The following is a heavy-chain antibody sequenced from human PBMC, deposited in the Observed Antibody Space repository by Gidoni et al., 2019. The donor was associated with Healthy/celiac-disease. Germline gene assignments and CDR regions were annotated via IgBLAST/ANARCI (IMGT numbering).Heavy chain of an antibody. Sequence: EVQLLESGGGLVQPGGSLRLSCAASGFTFSSYAMSWVRQAPGKGLEWVSAISGSGGSTYYADSVKGRFTISRDNSKNTLYLQMNSLRAEDTAVYYCATAFDFWSGYSTNLFDYWGQGTLVTVSS. CDR1: GFTFSSYA. CDR2: ISGSGGST. D-gene: IGHD3-3*01. J-gene: IGHJ4*02. V-gene: IGHV3-23*01. CDR3: ATAFDFWSGYSTNLFDY.